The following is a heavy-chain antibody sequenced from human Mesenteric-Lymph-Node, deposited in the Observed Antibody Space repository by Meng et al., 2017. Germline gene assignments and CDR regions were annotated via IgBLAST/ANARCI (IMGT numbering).Heavy chain of an antibody. J-gene: IGHJ6*02. CDR2: ISYDGSNK. CDR3: ARPNSLTPPTEWIQSWLWGGMDV. Sequence: GESLKISCAASGFTFSSYAMHWVRQAPGKGLEWVAVISYDGSNKYYADSVKGRFTISRDNSKNTLYLQMNSLRAEDTAVYYCARPNSLTPPTEWIQSWLWGGMDVWGQGTTVTVSS. CDR1: GFTFSSYA. D-gene: IGHD5-18*01. V-gene: IGHV3-30*04.